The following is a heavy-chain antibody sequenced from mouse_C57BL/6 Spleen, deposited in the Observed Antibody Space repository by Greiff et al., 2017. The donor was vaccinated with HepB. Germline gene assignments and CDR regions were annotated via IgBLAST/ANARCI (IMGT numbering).Heavy chain of an antibody. CDR3: ANYGSSYVRWYFDV. D-gene: IGHD1-1*01. J-gene: IGHJ1*03. CDR1: GYTFTDYY. CDR2: INPNNGGT. V-gene: IGHV1-26*01. Sequence: VQLQQSGPELVKPGASVKISCKASGYTFTDYYMNWVKQSHGKSLEWIGDINPNNGGTSYNQKFKGKATLTVDKSSSTAYMELRSLTSEDSAVYYCANYGSSYVRWYFDVWGTGTTVTVSS.